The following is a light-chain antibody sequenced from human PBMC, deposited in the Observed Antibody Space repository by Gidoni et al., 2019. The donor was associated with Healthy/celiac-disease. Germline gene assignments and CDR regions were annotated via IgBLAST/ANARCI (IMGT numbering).Light chain of an antibody. CDR2: WAS. CDR3: QQYYSTPFT. J-gene: IGKJ3*01. V-gene: IGKV4-1*01. CDR1: QSVLYSSNNKNY. Sequence: DIVTTQSPDSLAVSLGERATINCKSSQSVLYSSNNKNYLAWYQQKPGQPPKLLIYWASTRESGVPDRFSGSGSGTDFTLTISSLQAEDVAVYYGQQYYSTPFTFGPGTKVDIK.